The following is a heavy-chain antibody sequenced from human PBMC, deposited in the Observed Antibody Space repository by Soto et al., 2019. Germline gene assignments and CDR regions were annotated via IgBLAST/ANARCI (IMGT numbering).Heavy chain of an antibody. Sequence: PSETLSLTCTVSGGSISSSDFYWGLLRQTPGKGLEFIGSMYHSGTTYYNPSLKSRVTLSVDTSKNQFSLKLTSVTAADTAVYYCATYYESSGYRFDYWGHGILVTVSS. D-gene: IGHD3-22*01. J-gene: IGHJ4*01. V-gene: IGHV4-39*07. CDR2: MYHSGTT. CDR3: ATYYESSGYRFDY. CDR1: GGSISSSDFY.